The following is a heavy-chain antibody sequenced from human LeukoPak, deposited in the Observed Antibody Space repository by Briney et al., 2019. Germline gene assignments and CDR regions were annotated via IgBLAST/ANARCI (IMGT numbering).Heavy chain of an antibody. J-gene: IGHJ6*02. V-gene: IGHV4-59*08. D-gene: IGHD3-10*01. CDR2: IHSSGST. CDR3: ARHFYGSGSYRAYGMDV. CDR1: GGSISSYY. Sequence: SETLSLTCTVSGGSISSYYWSWIRQPPGKGLEWIGYIHSSGSTNYNPSLKSRVTISVATSKNQFSLKVSSVTAADTAVYYCARHFYGSGSYRAYGMDVWGQGTTVTVSS.